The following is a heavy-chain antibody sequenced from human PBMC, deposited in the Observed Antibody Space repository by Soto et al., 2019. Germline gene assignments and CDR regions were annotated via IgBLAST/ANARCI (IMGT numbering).Heavy chain of an antibody. J-gene: IGHJ5*02. CDR3: ARALSVVVPAAISVYNWFDP. V-gene: IGHV1-18*01. D-gene: IGHD2-2*02. Sequence: ASVKVSCQASGYTFPSYGISWVRQAPGQGLEWMGWISAYNGNTNYAQKLQGRVTMTTDTSTSTAYMELRSLRSDDTAVYYCARALSVVVPAAISVYNWFDPWGQGTLVTVSS. CDR2: ISAYNGNT. CDR1: GYTFPSYG.